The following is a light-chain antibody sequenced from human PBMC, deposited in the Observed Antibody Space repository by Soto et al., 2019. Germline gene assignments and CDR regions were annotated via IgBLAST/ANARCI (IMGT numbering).Light chain of an antibody. V-gene: IGLV2-14*01. CDR2: DVS. CDR1: SSDVGGYNY. Sequence: QSVLTQPASVSGSPGQSITISCTGTSSDVGGYNYVSWYQQHPGKAPKLMIYDVSNRPSGVSNRFSGSKSGNTASLTISGLQAEDGADYYCSSYTSSSKVFGTGTKVTVL. J-gene: IGLJ1*01. CDR3: SSYTSSSKV.